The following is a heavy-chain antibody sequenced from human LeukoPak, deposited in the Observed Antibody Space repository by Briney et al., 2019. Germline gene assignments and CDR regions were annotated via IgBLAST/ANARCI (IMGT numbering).Heavy chain of an antibody. Sequence: GGSLRLSCAASGLAFSSYAMSWVRQAPGKGLEWVSTISVASNTFYAESVKGRFTISRDNSRNTVYLQMTSLRADDTAVYYCADYGVSGVRNNFYWGQGTLVTVSS. D-gene: IGHD3-3*01. V-gene: IGHV3-23*01. CDR3: ADYGVSGVRNNFY. CDR1: GLAFSSYA. CDR2: ISVASNT. J-gene: IGHJ4*02.